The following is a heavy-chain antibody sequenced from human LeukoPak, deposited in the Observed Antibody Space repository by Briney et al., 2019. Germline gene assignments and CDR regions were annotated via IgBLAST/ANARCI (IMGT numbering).Heavy chain of an antibody. CDR2: IYYSGST. Sequence: ASETLSLTCTVSGGSISSSSYYWGWIRQPPGKGLEWIGSIYYSGSTYYNPSLKSRVTISVDTSKNQFSLKLSSVTAADTAVYYCAKDQRWESPHYLDSWGQGTLVTVSS. J-gene: IGHJ4*02. CDR1: GGSISSSSYY. CDR3: AKDQRWESPHYLDS. D-gene: IGHD1-26*01. V-gene: IGHV4-39*07.